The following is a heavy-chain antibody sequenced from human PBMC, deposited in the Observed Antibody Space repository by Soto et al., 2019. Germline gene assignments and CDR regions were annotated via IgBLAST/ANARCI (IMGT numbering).Heavy chain of an antibody. D-gene: IGHD3-22*01. CDR1: GGSISSGGYY. CDR3: ARGMYYYDSSGYYPFDY. V-gene: IGHV4-31*03. Sequence: SETLSLTCTVSGGSISSGGYYWSWIRQHPGKGLEWIGYIYYSGSTYYNPSLKSRVTISVDTSKNQFSLKLSSVTAADTAVYYCARGMYYYDSSGYYPFDYWGQGTLVTVS. J-gene: IGHJ4*02. CDR2: IYYSGST.